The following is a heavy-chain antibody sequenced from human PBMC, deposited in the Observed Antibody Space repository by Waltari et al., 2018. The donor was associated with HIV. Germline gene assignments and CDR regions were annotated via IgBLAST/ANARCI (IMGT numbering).Heavy chain of an antibody. D-gene: IGHD3-3*01. V-gene: IGHV3-30*02. CDR3: AKELRFLSRYFGMDV. CDR1: EFTFSSYG. J-gene: IGHJ6*02. CDR2: IRHDGSNK. Sequence: QVQLVESGGGVVQPGGSLRLSCAASEFTFSSYGMHWVRQAPGKGLELVAFIRHDGSNKDYADSVKGRFTITRDNPKNTLYLQMNSLRAEDTAMYYCAKELRFLSRYFGMDVWGQGTTVTVSS.